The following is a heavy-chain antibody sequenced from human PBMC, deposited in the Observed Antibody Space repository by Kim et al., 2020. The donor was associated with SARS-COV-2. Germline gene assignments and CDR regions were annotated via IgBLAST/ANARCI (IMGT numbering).Heavy chain of an antibody. J-gene: IGHJ6*03. CDR2: ISWNSGSI. D-gene: IGHD2-15*01. V-gene: IGHV3-9*01. Sequence: GGSLRLSCAASGFTFDDYAMHWVRQAPGKGLEWVSGISWNSGSIGYADSVKGRFTISRDNAKNSLYLQMNSLRAEDTALYYCAKDKERCSGGSCYIPYYYMDVWGKGTTVTVSS. CDR1: GFTFDDYA. CDR3: AKDKERCSGGSCYIPYYYMDV.